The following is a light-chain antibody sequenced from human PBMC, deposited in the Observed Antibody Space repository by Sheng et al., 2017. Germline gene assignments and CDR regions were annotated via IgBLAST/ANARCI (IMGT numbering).Light chain of an antibody. CDR3: CSYAGTSTPVI. Sequence: QSALTQPRSVSGSPGQSVTISCTGTSSDVGGYNYVSWYQQHPGKAPKLMIYDVSKRPSGVPDRFSGSKSGNTASLTISGLQAEDEADYYCCSYAGTSTPVIFGGGTKLTVL. CDR1: SSDVGGYNY. J-gene: IGLJ2*01. CDR2: DVS. V-gene: IGLV2-11*01.